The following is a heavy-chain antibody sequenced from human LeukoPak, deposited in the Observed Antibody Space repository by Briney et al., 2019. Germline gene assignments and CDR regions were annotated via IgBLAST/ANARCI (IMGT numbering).Heavy chain of an antibody. CDR1: GFTFSSYA. D-gene: IGHD2-15*01. CDR2: ISYDGSNK. V-gene: IGHV3-30*04. Sequence: PGGSLRLSCAASGFTFSSYAMHWVRQAPGKGLEWVAVISYDGSNKYYADSVKGRFTISRDNSKDTLSLQMNSLRAEDTAVYYCVLKVRFDYWGQGTLVTVSS. CDR3: VLKVRFDY. J-gene: IGHJ4*02.